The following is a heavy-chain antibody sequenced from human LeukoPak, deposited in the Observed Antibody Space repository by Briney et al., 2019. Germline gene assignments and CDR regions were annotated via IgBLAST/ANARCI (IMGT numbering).Heavy chain of an antibody. J-gene: IGHJ3*02. D-gene: IGHD3-10*01. CDR2: INHSGST. CDR1: GGSFSGYY. CDR3: ATVTGGSAFDI. Sequence: SETLSLTCAVYGGSFSGYYWSWIRQPPGKGLEWIGEINHSGSTNYNPSLKSRVTISVDTSKNQFSLKLSSVTAADTAVYYCATVTGGSAFDIWGQGTMVTVSS. V-gene: IGHV4-34*01.